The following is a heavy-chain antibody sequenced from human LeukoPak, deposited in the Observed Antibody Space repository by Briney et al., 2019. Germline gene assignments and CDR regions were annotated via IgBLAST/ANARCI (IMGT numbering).Heavy chain of an antibody. CDR3: ARMVYDSSDSDAFDI. Sequence: SGPALVKPTQTLTLTCTFSGFSLSTSGMSVSWIRQPPGKALEWLARIDWDDDKYYSTSLKTRLTISKDTSENQVVLTMTNMDPADTATYYCARMVYDSSDSDAFDIWGPGTKVTVSS. D-gene: IGHD3-22*01. V-gene: IGHV2-70*11. CDR2: IDWDDDK. CDR1: GFSLSTSGMS. J-gene: IGHJ3*02.